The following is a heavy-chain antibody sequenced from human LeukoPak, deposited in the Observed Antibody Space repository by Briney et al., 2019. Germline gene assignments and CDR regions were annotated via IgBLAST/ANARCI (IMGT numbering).Heavy chain of an antibody. CDR1: GFTFSSYW. CDR3: AKDFWHMTTVGTSFDY. D-gene: IGHD4-23*01. CDR2: INTDGSST. V-gene: IGHV3-74*01. J-gene: IGHJ4*02. Sequence: GGSLRLSCAASGFTFSSYWMRWVRQAPGKGLVWFSRINTDGSSTSYADSVKGRFTISRDNSKNTLYLQMNSLRAEDTAVYYCAKDFWHMTTVGTSFDYWGQGTLVTVSS.